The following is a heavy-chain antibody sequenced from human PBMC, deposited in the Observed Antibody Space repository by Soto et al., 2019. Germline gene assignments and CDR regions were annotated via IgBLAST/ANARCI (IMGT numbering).Heavy chain of an antibody. J-gene: IGHJ4*02. D-gene: IGHD6-13*01. Sequence: SVKVSCKASGGTFSSYAISWVRQAPGQGLEWMGGIIPIFGTANYAQEFQGRVTITTDESTSTAYMELSSLRSEDTAVYYCARDIAAAGTGDYWGQGTLVTVPQ. CDR2: IIPIFGTA. V-gene: IGHV1-69*05. CDR3: ARDIAAAGTGDY. CDR1: GGTFSSYA.